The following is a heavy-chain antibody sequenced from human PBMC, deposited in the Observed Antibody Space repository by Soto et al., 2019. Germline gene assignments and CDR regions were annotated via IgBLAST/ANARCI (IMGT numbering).Heavy chain of an antibody. Sequence: SVKVSCKASGGTFSSYAISWVRQAPGQGLEWMGGIIPIFGTANYAQKFQGRVTITADESTSTAYMELSSLRSEDTAVYCCARDPSSYGDYRLWGQGTLVTVSS. CDR2: IIPIFGTA. CDR1: GGTFSSYA. J-gene: IGHJ1*01. CDR3: ARDPSSYGDYRL. D-gene: IGHD4-17*01. V-gene: IGHV1-69*13.